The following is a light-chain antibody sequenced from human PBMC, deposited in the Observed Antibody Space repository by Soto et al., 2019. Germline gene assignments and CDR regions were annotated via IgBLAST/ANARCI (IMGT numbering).Light chain of an antibody. CDR2: GAS. V-gene: IGKV3-20*01. CDR3: QQYVSSWT. Sequence: EIVLTQSPGTVSLSPGEGATLSCRASQSVSGSYLAWYQQKPGQAPRLLIYGASSRAAGVPDRFSGSGSGTDFTLTISRVEPEDSAVYYCQQYVSSWTFGQGTKVDIK. CDR1: QSVSGSY. J-gene: IGKJ1*01.